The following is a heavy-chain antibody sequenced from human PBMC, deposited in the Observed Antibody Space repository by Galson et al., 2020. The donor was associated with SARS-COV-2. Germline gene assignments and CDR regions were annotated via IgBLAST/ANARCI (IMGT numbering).Heavy chain of an antibody. D-gene: IGHD5-18*01. Sequence: SVKVSCKASGGTFSSYAISWVRQAPGQGLEWMGGIIPIFGTANYAQKFQGRVTITADESTSTAYMELSSLRSEDTAVYYCARTLGYSPGGFYFDYWGQGTLVTVSS. CDR2: IIPIFGTA. J-gene: IGHJ4*02. CDR3: ARTLGYSPGGFYFDY. CDR1: GGTFSSYA. V-gene: IGHV1-69*13.